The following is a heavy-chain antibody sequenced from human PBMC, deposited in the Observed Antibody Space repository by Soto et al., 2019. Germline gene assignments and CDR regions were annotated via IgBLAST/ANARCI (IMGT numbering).Heavy chain of an antibody. V-gene: IGHV1-69*13. CDR3: ARGVYYDSRGYYFFF. D-gene: IGHD3-22*01. J-gene: IGHJ4*02. Sequence: SVKVSCKASGGTFSRYALSWVRQAPGQGPEWMGGIVPLFGTPNYEQKFQGRVTITADESTSTAYMELSSLTSEDTAVYYCARGVYYDSRGYYFFFWGQGTLVTVSS. CDR1: GGTFSRYA. CDR2: IVPLFGTP.